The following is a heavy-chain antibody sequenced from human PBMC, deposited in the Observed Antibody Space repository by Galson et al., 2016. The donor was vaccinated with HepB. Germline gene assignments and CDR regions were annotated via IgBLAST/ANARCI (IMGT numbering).Heavy chain of an antibody. V-gene: IGHV3-48*02. J-gene: IGHJ4*02. CDR3: ARDDYFRLGY. D-gene: IGHD3-16*01. CDR2: ITSSSDTM. CDR1: GFAFRTYS. Sequence: LRLSCAASGFAFRTYSTNWVRQTPGKGLEWIAWITSSSDTMYYADSVKGRFTISRDNAKNSLYLEMNSLRDEDTAVYYCARDDYFRLGYWGQGTLVTVSS.